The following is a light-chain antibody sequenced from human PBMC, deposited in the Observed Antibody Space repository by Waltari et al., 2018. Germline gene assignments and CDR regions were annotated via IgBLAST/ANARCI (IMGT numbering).Light chain of an antibody. CDR3: QQYGSSQYT. V-gene: IGKV3-20*01. CDR2: GAS. J-gene: IGKJ2*01. CDR1: QSVSSSY. Sequence: EIVLTQSPGTLSLSPGERATLSCRASQSVSSSYLAWYQQKAGQAPRHLIYGASSRATGIPDRFSGSGSGTDFTLTISRLEPEDFAVYYCQQYGSSQYTFGQGTKLEIK.